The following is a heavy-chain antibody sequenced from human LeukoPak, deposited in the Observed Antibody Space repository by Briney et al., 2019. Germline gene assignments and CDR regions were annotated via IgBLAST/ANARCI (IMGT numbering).Heavy chain of an antibody. Sequence: ASVKVSCKASGYTFTGYYMHWVRQAPGQGLEWMGWINPNSGGTNYAQKFQGRVTMTRDTSISTAYMELSRLRSDDTAVYYCARERVPAANWRAYYYYYMDVWGKGTTVTVSS. D-gene: IGHD2-2*01. CDR3: ARERVPAANWRAYYYYYMDV. J-gene: IGHJ6*03. V-gene: IGHV1-2*02. CDR2: INPNSGGT. CDR1: GYTFTGYY.